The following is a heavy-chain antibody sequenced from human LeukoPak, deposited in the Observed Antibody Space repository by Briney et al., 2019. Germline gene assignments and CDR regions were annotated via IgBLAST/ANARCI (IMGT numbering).Heavy chain of an antibody. CDR3: VRDAGQVELLEWYWFDP. CDR1: GDSISSYY. Sequence: SETLSLTCTVSGDSISSYYWSWIRQPAGKGREWIGRIYTRGSTNYNPSLKSRVTMSVDTSKNQFSLKLSSVTAADTAVDYCVRDAGQVELLEWYWFDPWGQGTLVTVSS. CDR2: IYTRGST. V-gene: IGHV4-4*07. J-gene: IGHJ5*02. D-gene: IGHD1-7*01.